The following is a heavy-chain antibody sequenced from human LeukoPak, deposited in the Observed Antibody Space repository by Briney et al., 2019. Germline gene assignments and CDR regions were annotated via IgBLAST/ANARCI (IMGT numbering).Heavy chain of an antibody. CDR1: GGTFSSYG. D-gene: IGHD3-22*01. CDR2: INPSGGST. J-gene: IGHJ4*02. Sequence: GASVKVSCKASGGTFSSYGISWVRQAPGQGLEWMGIINPSGGSTSYAQKFQGRVTITADKSTSTAYMELSSLRSEDTAVYYCARGKFTYYYDSSGQLCFDYWGQGTLVTVSS. CDR3: ARGKFTYYYDSSGQLCFDY. V-gene: IGHV1-69*04.